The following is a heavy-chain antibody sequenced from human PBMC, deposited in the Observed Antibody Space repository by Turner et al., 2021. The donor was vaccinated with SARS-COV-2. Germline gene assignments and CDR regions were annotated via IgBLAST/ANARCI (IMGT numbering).Heavy chain of an antibody. CDR1: GGSISSSSYY. CDR2: IYYSGRT. V-gene: IGHV4-39*01. J-gene: IGHJ6*02. CDR3: AIAPNSYYGMDV. Sequence: QLQLQESGPGLVKPSDTLSLTCPVSGGSISSSSYYWGWIRQPPGKGVEWIGSIYYSGRTSYNPSLKCRVTISVDTSKNQFSLKLSSVTAADTAVYYCAIAPNSYYGMDVWGQGTTVTVSS.